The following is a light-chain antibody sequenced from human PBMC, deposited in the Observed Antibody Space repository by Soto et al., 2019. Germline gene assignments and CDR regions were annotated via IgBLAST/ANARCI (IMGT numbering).Light chain of an antibody. CDR1: SSNIGAGFD. CDR3: QSYDSSLGSYV. Sequence: QSVLTQPPSVSGAAGQRVTIACAGNSSNIGAGFDVFWYQQLPGTAPKLLIYGNNIRPSGVPDRFSGSKSDTTASLSITEPQAEDEADYYCQSYDSSLGSYVFGSGTKVTVL. CDR2: GNN. V-gene: IGLV1-40*01. J-gene: IGLJ1*01.